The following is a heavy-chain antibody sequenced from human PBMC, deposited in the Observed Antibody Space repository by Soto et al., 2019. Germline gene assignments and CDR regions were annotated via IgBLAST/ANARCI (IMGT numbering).Heavy chain of an antibody. Sequence: PGGYLRLSCAASGFTFSNAWMSWVRQAPGKGLEWVGRIKSKTDGGTTDYAAPVEGRFTISRDDSKNTLYLQMNSLKTEETAVNYCTTGNLPGNVLRYFDWLPHYYYYYYLDVWGKGTTVTVSS. V-gene: IGHV3-15*01. D-gene: IGHD3-9*01. CDR2: IKSKTDGGTT. CDR1: GFTFSNAW. J-gene: IGHJ6*03. CDR3: TTGNLPGNVLRYFDWLPHYYYYYYLDV.